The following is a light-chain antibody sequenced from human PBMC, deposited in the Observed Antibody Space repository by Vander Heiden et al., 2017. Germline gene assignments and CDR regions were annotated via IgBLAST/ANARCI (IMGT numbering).Light chain of an antibody. CDR2: QDS. J-gene: IGLJ2*01. Sequence: SYELTQPPSVSVSPGQTASITCSGDKLGDKYACWYQQKPGQSPVLVIYQDSKRPSGIPERVSGSNSGNTATLTISGTQAMDEADDYCQAWDSSTHGVFGGGTKLTVL. CDR1: KLGDKY. CDR3: QAWDSSTHGV. V-gene: IGLV3-1*01.